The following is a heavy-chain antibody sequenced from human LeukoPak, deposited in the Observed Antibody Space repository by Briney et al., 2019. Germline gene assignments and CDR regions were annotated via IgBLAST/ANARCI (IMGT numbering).Heavy chain of an antibody. J-gene: IGHJ5*02. CDR1: GFTFSSYA. CDR3: ARDYYSNSGTKT. D-gene: IGHD3-10*01. CDR2: ISSSSGTI. Sequence: GGSLRLSCAASGFTFSSYAMSWVRQAPGKGLEWVSYISSSSGTIYYADSVKGRFTISRDNSKNTVYLQMNSLRVEDTAVYYCARDYYSNSGTKTWGQGTLVTVSS. V-gene: IGHV3-48*01.